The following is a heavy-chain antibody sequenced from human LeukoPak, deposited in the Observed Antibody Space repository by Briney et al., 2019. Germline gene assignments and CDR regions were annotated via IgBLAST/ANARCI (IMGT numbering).Heavy chain of an antibody. CDR3: ARGRVLWFGELPFDY. V-gene: IGHV4-34*01. Sequence: PSETLSLTCAVYGGSFSGYYWSWIRQPPGKGLEWIGEINHSGSTNYNPSLKSRVTISVDTSKNQFSLKLSSVTAADTAVYYCARGRVLWFGELPFDYWGQGTLVTVSS. J-gene: IGHJ4*02. CDR2: INHSGST. D-gene: IGHD3-10*01. CDR1: GGSFSGYY.